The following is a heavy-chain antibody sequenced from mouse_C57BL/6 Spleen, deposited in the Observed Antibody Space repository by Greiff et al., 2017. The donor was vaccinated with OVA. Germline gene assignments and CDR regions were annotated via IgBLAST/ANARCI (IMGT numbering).Heavy chain of an antibody. J-gene: IGHJ3*01. CDR1: GYAFSSSW. D-gene: IGHD3-2*02. V-gene: IGHV1-82*01. Sequence: QVQLQQSGPELVRPGASVTISCKASGYAFSSSWMNWVKQRPGQGLEWIGRIYPGDGDTNYNGKFKGKATLTADKSSSTAYMQLSSLTSEDSAVDFCARGAAQAPWFAYWGQGTLVTVSA. CDR3: ARGAAQAPWFAY. CDR2: IYPGDGDT.